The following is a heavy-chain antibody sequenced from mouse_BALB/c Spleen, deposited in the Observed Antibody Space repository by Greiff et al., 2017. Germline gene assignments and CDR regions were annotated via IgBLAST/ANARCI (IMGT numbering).Heavy chain of an antibody. Sequence: VQGVESGPGLVAPSQSLSITCTVSGFSLTSYDISWIRQPPGKGLEWLGVIWTGGGTNYNSAFMSRLSISKDNSKSQVFLKMNSLQTDDTAIYYCVRAYGTAWFAYWGQGTLVTVSA. V-gene: IGHV2-9-2*01. J-gene: IGHJ3*01. CDR3: VRAYGTAWFAY. CDR2: IWTGGGT. D-gene: IGHD2-10*02. CDR1: GFSLTSYD.